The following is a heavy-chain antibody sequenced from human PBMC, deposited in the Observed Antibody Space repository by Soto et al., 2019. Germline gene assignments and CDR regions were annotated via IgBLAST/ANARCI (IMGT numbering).Heavy chain of an antibody. D-gene: IGHD2-15*01. CDR2: MNPNSGNT. CDR1: GYTFTSYD. J-gene: IGHJ3*02. Sequence: ASVKVSCKASGYTFTSYDINWVRQATGQGLEWMGWMNPNSGNTGYAQKFQGRVTMTRNTSISTAYMELSSLRSEDTAVYYCVSPRQTPSSPHAFDIWGQGTMVTVSS. V-gene: IGHV1-8*01. CDR3: VSPRQTPSSPHAFDI.